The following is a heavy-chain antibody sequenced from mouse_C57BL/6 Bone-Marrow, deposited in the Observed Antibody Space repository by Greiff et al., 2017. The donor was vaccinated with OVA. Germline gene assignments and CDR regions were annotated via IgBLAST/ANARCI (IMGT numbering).Heavy chain of an antibody. D-gene: IGHD1-1*01. J-gene: IGHJ2*01. CDR1: GFTFSSYA. V-gene: IGHV5-4*01. Sequence: DVKLVESGGGLVKPGGSLKLSCAASGFTFSSYAMSWVRQTPEKRLEWVATISDGGSYTYYPDNLKGRFTISRDNAKNNLYLQMSHLTSEDTAMYYCARDRVITTVKGPYYFDYWGQGTTLTVSS. CDR3: ARDRVITTVKGPYYFDY. CDR2: ISDGGSYT.